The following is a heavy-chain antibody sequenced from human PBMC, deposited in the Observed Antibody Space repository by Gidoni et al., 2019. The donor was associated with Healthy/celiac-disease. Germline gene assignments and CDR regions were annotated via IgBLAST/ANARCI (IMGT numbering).Heavy chain of an antibody. V-gene: IGHV3-30*18. CDR3: AKDEGATTYYYYGMDV. CDR2: ISYDGSNK. J-gene: IGHJ6*02. Sequence: QVQLVESGGGVVQPGRSLSLSCAASGFTSSSYGMHWVRQAPGKGLEWVAVISYDGSNKYYADSVKGRFTISRDNSKNTLYLQMNSLRAEDTAVYYCAKDEGATTYYYYGMDVWGQGTTVTVSS. CDR1: GFTSSSYG. D-gene: IGHD1-26*01.